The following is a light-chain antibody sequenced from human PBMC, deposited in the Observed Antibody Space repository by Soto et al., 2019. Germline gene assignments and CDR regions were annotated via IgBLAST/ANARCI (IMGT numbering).Light chain of an antibody. V-gene: IGLV1-40*01. CDR1: SSNIGAGYD. J-gene: IGLJ1*01. CDR3: QSYDSRLSGYV. CDR2: GNS. Sequence: VLTQPPSVSGAPGRRVTISCTGSSSNIGAGYDVNWYQQLPGAAPKFLIYGNSNRPSGVPDRFSGSKSGTSASLTITGLQAEDEADYYCQSYDSRLSGYVFGTGTKVTVL.